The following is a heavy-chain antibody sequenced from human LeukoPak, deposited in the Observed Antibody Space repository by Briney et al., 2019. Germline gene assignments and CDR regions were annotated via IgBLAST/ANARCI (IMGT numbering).Heavy chain of an antibody. CDR1: GYTFTSYD. Sequence: ASVKVSCKASGYTFTSYDINWLRQATGQGLELMGWMNPNSGNTGYAQKFQGRVTMTRNTSISTAYMELSSLRSEDTAVYYCARRSGWYYFDYWGQGTLVTVSS. V-gene: IGHV1-8*01. D-gene: IGHD6-19*01. CDR2: MNPNSGNT. J-gene: IGHJ4*02. CDR3: ARRSGWYYFDY.